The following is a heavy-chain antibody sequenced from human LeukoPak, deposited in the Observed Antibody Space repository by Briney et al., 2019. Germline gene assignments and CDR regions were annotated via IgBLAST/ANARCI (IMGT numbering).Heavy chain of an antibody. CDR2: ISGSGGST. J-gene: IGHJ4*02. V-gene: IGHV3-23*01. D-gene: IGHD3-16*02. Sequence: GGSLRLSCAASGFTFSSYAMSWVRQAPGKGREWVSAISGSGGSTYYADSVKGRFTISRDNSKNTLYRKMNSLRAEDTAVYYCAKGAFGIMITFGGVIAPFDYWGQGTLVTVSS. CDR1: GFTFSSYA. CDR3: AKGAFGIMITFGGVIAPFDY.